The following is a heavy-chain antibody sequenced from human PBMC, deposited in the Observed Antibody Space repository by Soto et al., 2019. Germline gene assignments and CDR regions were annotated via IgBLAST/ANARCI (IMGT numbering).Heavy chain of an antibody. CDR1: GGSISSSSYY. D-gene: IGHD4-17*01. V-gene: IGHV4-39*01. CDR3: ARRVVGYGDYAHFDY. CDR2: IYYSGST. Sequence: SETLSLTCTVSGGSISSSSYYWGWIRQPPGKGLEWIGSIYYSGSTYYNPSLKSRVTISVDTSKNQFSLKLSSVTAADTAVYYCARRVVGYGDYAHFDYWGQGTLVTVSS. J-gene: IGHJ4*02.